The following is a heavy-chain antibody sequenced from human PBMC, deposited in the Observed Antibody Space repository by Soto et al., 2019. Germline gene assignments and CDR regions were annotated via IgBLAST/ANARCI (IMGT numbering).Heavy chain of an antibody. V-gene: IGHV3-48*01. J-gene: IGHJ1*01. CDR1: GCTFSSYS. CDR3: GREWEGYCSGGSCYQPYFQH. Sequence: EVQLVESGGGLVQPGGSLRLSCAASGCTFSSYSMNWVRQAPGKGLEWVSYISSSSSTIYYADSVKGRFTISRDNATNSLYQQMNSLRAEDTAVYYCGREWEGYCSGGSCYQPYFQHWGHGTLDTVSS. D-gene: IGHD2-15*01. CDR2: ISSSSSTI.